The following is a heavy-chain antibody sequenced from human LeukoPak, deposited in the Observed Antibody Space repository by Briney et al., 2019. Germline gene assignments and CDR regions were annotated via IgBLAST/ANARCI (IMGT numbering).Heavy chain of an antibody. CDR1: GGSFSGYY. CDR2: INHSGST. J-gene: IGHJ5*02. V-gene: IGHV4-34*01. CDR3: ARAAGYCSSTSCYVRGWFDP. Sequence: PSETLSLTCAVYGGSFSGYYWSWIRQPPGKGLEWIGEINHSGSTNYNPSLKSRVTISVDTSKNQFSLKLSSVTAADTAVYNCARAAGYCSSTSCYVRGWFDPWGQGTLVTVSS. D-gene: IGHD2-2*01.